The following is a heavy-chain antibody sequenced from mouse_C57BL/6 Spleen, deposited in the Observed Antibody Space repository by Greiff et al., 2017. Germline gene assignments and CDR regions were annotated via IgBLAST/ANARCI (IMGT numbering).Heavy chain of an antibody. D-gene: IGHD1-1*01. CDR3: ARRGYYGSSPWFAY. Sequence: QVQLQQSGAELVKPGASVKMSCKASGYTFTSSWITWVKQRPGQGLEWIGDLYPGSGSTNYNEKFKSKATLTVDTSSSTAYMQLSSLTSEDSAVYYCARRGYYGSSPWFAYWGQGTLVTVSA. V-gene: IGHV1-55*01. CDR1: GYTFTSSW. CDR2: LYPGSGST. J-gene: IGHJ3*01.